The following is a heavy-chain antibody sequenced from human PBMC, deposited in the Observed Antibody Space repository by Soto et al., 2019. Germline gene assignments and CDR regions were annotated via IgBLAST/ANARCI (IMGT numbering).Heavy chain of an antibody. J-gene: IGHJ4*02. Sequence: GALRLSCAASGFTLNGYAMNWVRQAPGKGLEWVSYISSSSANIYYTDSVKGRFTISRDNAKNSLYLQMNSLRDEDTAVYYCARDRSYGSSYYHHFDYWGQGTLVTVSS. D-gene: IGHD6-13*01. CDR2: ISSSSANI. CDR1: GFTLNGYA. CDR3: ARDRSYGSSYYHHFDY. V-gene: IGHV3-48*02.